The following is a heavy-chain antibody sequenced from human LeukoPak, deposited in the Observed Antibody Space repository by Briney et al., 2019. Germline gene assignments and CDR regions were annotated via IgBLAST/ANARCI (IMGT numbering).Heavy chain of an antibody. D-gene: IGHD3-22*01. CDR3: ARAPSEIGGYYPEYFRH. CDR1: GFTFSSYW. CDR2: IKSDGST. J-gene: IGHJ1*01. Sequence: QPGGSLRLSCAASGFTFSSYWMRWVRQAPGKGLVWVSRIKSDGSTNYADSVKGRFTISRDNAKNTVSLQMNSLRAEDTGVYYCARAPSEIGGYYPEYFRHWGQGTLVTVSS. V-gene: IGHV3-74*01.